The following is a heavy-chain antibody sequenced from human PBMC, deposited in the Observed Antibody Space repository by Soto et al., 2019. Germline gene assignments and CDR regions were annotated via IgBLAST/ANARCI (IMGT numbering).Heavy chain of an antibody. D-gene: IGHD3-3*01. CDR2: ISSSSSTI. CDR3: ARSPFTIFRVVIPDY. V-gene: IGHV3-48*01. Sequence: EVQLVESGGGLVQPGGSLRLSCAASGFTFSSYSMNWVRQAPGKGLEWVSYISSSSSTIYYADSVKGRFTISRDNAKNSLYLQMNSLRAEDTAVYYCARSPFTIFRVVIPDYWGQGTLVTVSS. CDR1: GFTFSSYS. J-gene: IGHJ4*02.